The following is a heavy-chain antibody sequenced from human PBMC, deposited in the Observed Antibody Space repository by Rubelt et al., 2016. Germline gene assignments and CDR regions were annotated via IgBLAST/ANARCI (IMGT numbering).Heavy chain of an antibody. D-gene: IGHD3-16*01. J-gene: IGHJ6*02. Sequence: QVQLVQSGAEVKKPGASVKVSCKASGYTFTSYAMHWVRQAPGQRLEWMGWINAGNGNTKYPQKFQGRVTITRDTSASTAYMGLSSLRSEDTAVYYCARKGYGYGMDVWGQGTTVTVSS. V-gene: IGHV1-3*01. CDR3: ARKGYGYGMDV. CDR1: GYTFTSYA. CDR2: INAGNGNT.